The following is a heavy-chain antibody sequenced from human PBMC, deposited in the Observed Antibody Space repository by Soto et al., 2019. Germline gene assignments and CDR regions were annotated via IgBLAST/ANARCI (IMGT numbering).Heavy chain of an antibody. CDR3: AHRKGLFDSNGNAVFDALDI. D-gene: IGHD3-22*01. CDR1: GFSLSTRGVG. CDR2: IYWDDDK. J-gene: IGHJ3*02. V-gene: IGHV2-5*02. Sequence: QITLKESGPTLVKPTQTLTLTCTFSGFSLSTRGVGVGWIRQPPGKALEWLALIYWDDDKRNSPSLKSRLTSTKNTTKTQVLLTMTNIDTEDTATSYCAHRKGLFDSNGNAVFDALDIWGQGTTVTVSS.